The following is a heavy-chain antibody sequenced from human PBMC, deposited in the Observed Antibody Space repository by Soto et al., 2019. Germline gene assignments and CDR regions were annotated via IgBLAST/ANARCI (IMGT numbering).Heavy chain of an antibody. J-gene: IGHJ4*02. D-gene: IGHD2-21*01. CDR2: IGTSDNNI. CDR1: GFTFSSYA. Sequence: EVQLLESGGGLVQPGGSLRLSCASSGFTFSSYAMSWVSQSPGKGLEWISYIGTSDNNIYYVDSVKGRFTVSRDNARNSLYLQMNSLRAEDTAIYYCAREELNCGGDCFAFWGQGALVTVSS. CDR3: AREELNCGGDCFAF. V-gene: IGHV3-48*03.